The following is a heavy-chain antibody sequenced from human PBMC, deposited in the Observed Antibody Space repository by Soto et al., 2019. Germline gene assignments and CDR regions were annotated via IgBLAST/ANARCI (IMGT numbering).Heavy chain of an antibody. CDR3: ARHGVGELPPAYWYYGMDV. J-gene: IGHJ6*02. CDR2: IYPGGSDT. Sequence: GESLKISCKGSGYSFTSYYIGWVRQMPGKGLEWMGIIYPGGSDTRYSPSFQGQVTISADKSLSTAFLQWSSLKASDTAMHYCARHGVGELPPAYWYYGMDVWGQGTTVTVSS. D-gene: IGHD3-16*01. CDR1: GYSFTSYY. V-gene: IGHV5-51*01.